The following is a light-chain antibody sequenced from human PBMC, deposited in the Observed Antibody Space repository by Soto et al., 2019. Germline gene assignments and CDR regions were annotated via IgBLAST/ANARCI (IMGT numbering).Light chain of an antibody. V-gene: IGLV1-40*01. CDR2: YNT. J-gene: IGLJ2*01. CDR3: QCYDSSLTVL. Sequence: QSVLTQPPSVSGAPGQRVTISCTGSGSTFGAGSDVHLYQQVPGTAPKLLISYNTNRPSGVPDRFSGSKSGTSASLAISGLQAEDEADYYCQCYDSSLTVLFGGGTKLTVL. CDR1: GSTFGAGSD.